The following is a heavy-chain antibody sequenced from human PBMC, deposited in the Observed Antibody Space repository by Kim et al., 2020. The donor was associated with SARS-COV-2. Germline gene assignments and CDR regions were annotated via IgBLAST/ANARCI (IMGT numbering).Heavy chain of an antibody. V-gene: IGHV4-39*01. J-gene: IGHJ6*01. CDR3: ATRYYYDSGGDHYG. D-gene: IGHD3-22*01. CDR1: NGSINSNNYC. CDR2: IYDSGST. Sequence: SETLSLTCTVSNGSINSNNYCWGWIRQPPGKGLEWIGTIYDSGSTYFHPSLRSRVTMSVDTSKNQFSLKLSSVTAADTAVYYCATRYYYDSGGDHYG.